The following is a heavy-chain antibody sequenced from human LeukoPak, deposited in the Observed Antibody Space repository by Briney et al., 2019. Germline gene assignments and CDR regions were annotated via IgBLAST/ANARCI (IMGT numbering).Heavy chain of an antibody. CDR3: ARGYRTEARLRYFDWLMDV. CDR1: GYTFTGYY. J-gene: IGHJ6*02. CDR2: INPNSGGT. D-gene: IGHD3-9*01. Sequence: GASVKVSCKASGYTFTGYYMHWVRQAPGQGLEWMGWINPNSGGTNYAQKFQGRVTMTRDTSISTVYMELSRLRSDDTAVYYCARGYRTEARLRYFDWLMDVWGQGTTVTVSS. V-gene: IGHV1-2*02.